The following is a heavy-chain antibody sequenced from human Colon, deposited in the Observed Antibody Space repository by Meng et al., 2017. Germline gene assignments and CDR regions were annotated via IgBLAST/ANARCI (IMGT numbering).Heavy chain of an antibody. V-gene: IGHV4-59*01. J-gene: IGHJ4*02. CDR2: IYYSGST. CDR3: ARVARYDSSGFFFHY. D-gene: IGHD3-22*01. CDR1: GGSISSYY. Sequence: GSLRLSCTVSGGSISSYYWSWIRQPPGKGLEWIGYIYYSGSTNYNPSLKSRVTISVDTSKNQFSLKLSSVTAADTAVYYCARVARYDSSGFFFHYWGQGTLVTVSS.